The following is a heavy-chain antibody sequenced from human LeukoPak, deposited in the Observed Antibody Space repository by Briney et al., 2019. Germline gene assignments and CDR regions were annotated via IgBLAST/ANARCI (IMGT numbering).Heavy chain of an antibody. CDR3: AKDEVYYGSGSYYYFDY. Sequence: GGSLRLSCAASRFSFSTFGMSWVRRTPGKGLEWVSSIGPNGATTFYADSVKGRFTISRDNFKNTLSLQMDNLQGDDTAVYYCAKDEVYYGSGSYYYFDYWGQGTLVTVSS. CDR1: RFSFSTFG. CDR2: IGPNGATT. J-gene: IGHJ4*02. D-gene: IGHD3-10*01. V-gene: IGHV3-23*01.